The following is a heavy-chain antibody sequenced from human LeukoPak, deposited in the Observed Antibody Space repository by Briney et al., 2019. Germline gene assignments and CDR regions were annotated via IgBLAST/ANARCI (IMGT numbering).Heavy chain of an antibody. V-gene: IGHV4-39*07. CDR1: YY. D-gene: IGHD3-9*01. J-gene: IGHJ4*02. CDR3: ARDRLVTTLFDY. CDR2: IYYSGST. Sequence: YYMGWIRQAPGKGLEWIGSIYYSGSTYYNPSLKSRVTISVDTSKNQFSLKLSSVTAADTAVYYCARDRLVTTLFDYWGQGTLVTVSS.